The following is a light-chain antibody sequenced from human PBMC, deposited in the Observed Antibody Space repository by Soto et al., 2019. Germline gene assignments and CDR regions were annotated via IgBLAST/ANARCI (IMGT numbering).Light chain of an antibody. V-gene: IGKV1-9*01. CDR1: QGISSY. CDR2: AAS. Sequence: DIQLTQSPSFLSASVGDRVTITCRASQGISSYLAWYQQKPGKAPKLLIYAASTLQRGVPSRFSGSGSGTEFTLTISSLQPEDCATYDFQQLNSYQITFGQGTRLEIK. J-gene: IGKJ5*01. CDR3: QQLNSYQIT.